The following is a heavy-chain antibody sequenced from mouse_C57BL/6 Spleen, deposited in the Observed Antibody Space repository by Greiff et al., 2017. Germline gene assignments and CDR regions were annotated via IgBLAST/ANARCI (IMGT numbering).Heavy chain of an antibody. CDR2: IDPEDGET. V-gene: IGHV14-2*01. J-gene: IGHJ4*01. CDR3: GRLSGSGYGSAMGY. Sequence: VQLQQSGAELVKPGASVKLSCTASGFNIKDYYMHWVKQRTEQGLEWIGRIDPEDGETKYAPKFPGKATITADTSSNTAYLQLSSLTSEDTAVYYCGRLSGSGYGSAMGYWGQGTSVTVSS. D-gene: IGHD1-2*01. CDR1: GFNIKDYY.